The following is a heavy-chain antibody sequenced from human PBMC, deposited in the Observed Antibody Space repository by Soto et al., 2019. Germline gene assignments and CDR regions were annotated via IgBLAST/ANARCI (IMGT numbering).Heavy chain of an antibody. D-gene: IGHD1-26*01. CDR3: ARDDSGFSGSHYIDYFNY. CDR2: IWSDGRAQ. Sequence: PGGSLRLSCAASGFNFSTSAMHRVRQAPGKGLEWVALIWSDGRAQYYADFVKGRFTFSRDNSNNILYLQINSLRVEDTAVYYCARDDSGFSGSHYIDYFNYWGQGALVTVSS. J-gene: IGHJ4*02. CDR1: GFNFSTSA. V-gene: IGHV3-33*01.